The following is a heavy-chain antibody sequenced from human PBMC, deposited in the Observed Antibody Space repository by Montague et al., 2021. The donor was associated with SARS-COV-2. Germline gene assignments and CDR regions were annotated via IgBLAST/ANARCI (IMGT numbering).Heavy chain of an antibody. Sequence: SETLSLTCSVSPGSIISSGYYWGWIRQPPGKGLEWIGYIYYSGTTYYNPSLQSRGTISVDTSKNHLSLRLNSVTAADTAVYFCARGMIRGVSTPFDYWGQGSQVTVSS. CDR1: PGSIISSGYY. V-gene: IGHV4-39*02. D-gene: IGHD3-10*01. J-gene: IGHJ4*02. CDR2: IYYSGTT. CDR3: ARGMIRGVSTPFDY.